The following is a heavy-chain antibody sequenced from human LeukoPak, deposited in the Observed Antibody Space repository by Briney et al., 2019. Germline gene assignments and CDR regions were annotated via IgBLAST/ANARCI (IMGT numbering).Heavy chain of an antibody. D-gene: IGHD3-10*01. J-gene: IGHJ5*02. V-gene: IGHV1-2*02. CDR3: ARDYTVRGP. Sequence: ASVTVSCKASGYTFTGYYMYWVRQAPGPGLEWMGWINPNSGGTNYAQKFQGRVTMTRDTSISTAYMELSRLRSDDTAVYYCARDYTVRGPWGQGTLVTVSS. CDR2: INPNSGGT. CDR1: GYTFTGYY.